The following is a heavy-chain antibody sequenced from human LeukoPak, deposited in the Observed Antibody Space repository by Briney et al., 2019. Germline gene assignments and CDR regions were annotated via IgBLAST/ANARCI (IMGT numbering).Heavy chain of an antibody. Sequence: GGSLRLSCAAAGFTFSSYAMSWVRQAPGKGLEWVSAIRGSGGSTYYADSVKGRFTISRDNSKNTLYLQMNSLGAEDTAVYYCEKEKAYDSSGPPGYWGQGTLVTVSS. CDR1: GFTFSSYA. V-gene: IGHV3-23*01. CDR3: EKEKAYDSSGPPGY. J-gene: IGHJ4*02. CDR2: IRGSGGST. D-gene: IGHD3-22*01.